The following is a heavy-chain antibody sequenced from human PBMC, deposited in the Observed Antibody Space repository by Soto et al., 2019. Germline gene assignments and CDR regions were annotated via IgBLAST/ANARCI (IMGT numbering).Heavy chain of an antibody. Sequence: QVQLVQSGAEVKKTGSSVKVSCKASGGTFSSYAISWVRQAPGQGLEWMGGIIPIFGTANYAQKFQGRVTIIADEPTSTAYMELSSLRSEDTAVYYCASRGAPTYSFDIWGQGTMVTVSS. CDR1: GGTFSSYA. D-gene: IGHD2-21*01. CDR2: IIPIFGTA. V-gene: IGHV1-69*01. CDR3: ASRGAPTYSFDI. J-gene: IGHJ3*02.